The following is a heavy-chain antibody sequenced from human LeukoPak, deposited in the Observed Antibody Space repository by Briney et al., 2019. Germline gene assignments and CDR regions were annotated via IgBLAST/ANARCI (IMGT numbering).Heavy chain of an antibody. CDR1: GFTFRSHG. V-gene: IGHV3-33*01. Sequence: GGSLRLSCAASGFTFRSHGMHWVRQTPGKGLEWVAVIWYDGSNKYYAVSVEGRFTISRDNSKNTLYLQMNSLRAEDTAVYYCVRDIAARRIDYWGQGTLVTVSS. CDR3: VRDIAARRIDY. D-gene: IGHD6-6*01. J-gene: IGHJ4*02. CDR2: IWYDGSNK.